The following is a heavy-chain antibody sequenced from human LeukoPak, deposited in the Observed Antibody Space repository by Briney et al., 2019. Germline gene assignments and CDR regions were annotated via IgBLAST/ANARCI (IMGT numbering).Heavy chain of an antibody. CDR1: GFTFSSYA. CDR3: AGDIVATILNY. V-gene: IGHV3-21*01. D-gene: IGHD5-12*01. Sequence: PGGSLRLSCAASGFTFSSYAMSWVRQAPGKGLEWVSSISSSSSYIYYADSVKGRFTISRDNAKNSLYLQMNSLRAEGTAVYYCAGDIVATILNYWGQGTLVTVSS. CDR2: ISSSSSYI. J-gene: IGHJ4*02.